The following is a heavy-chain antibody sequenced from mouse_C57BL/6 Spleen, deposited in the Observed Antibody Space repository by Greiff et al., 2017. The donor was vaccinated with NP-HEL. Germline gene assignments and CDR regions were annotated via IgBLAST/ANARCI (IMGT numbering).Heavy chain of an antibody. J-gene: IGHJ1*03. CDR3: ARVRYFDV. CDR1: GFSLTSYG. CDR2: IWSGGST. V-gene: IGHV2-2*01. Sequence: QVQLQQSGPGLVQPSQSLSITCTVSGFSLTSYGVHWVRQSPGKGLEWLGVIWSGGSTDYNAAFISRLSISKDNSKSQVFFKMNSLQADDTAIYYCARVRYFDVWGTGTTVTVSS.